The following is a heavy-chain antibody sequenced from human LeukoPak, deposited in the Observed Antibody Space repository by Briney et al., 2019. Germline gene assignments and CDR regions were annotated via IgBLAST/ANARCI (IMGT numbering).Heavy chain of an antibody. CDR2: INPNSGGT. CDR1: GYTFTGYY. V-gene: IGHV1-2*02. D-gene: IGHD3-16*01. Sequence: ASVKVSCKASGYTFTGYYMHWVRQAPGQGLEWMGWINPNSGGTNYAQKFQGRVTMTRDTSISTAYMELSRLRSDDTAVYYCARVRTIGHYYYYMDVWGKGTTVTVSS. CDR3: ARVRTIGHYYYYMDV. J-gene: IGHJ6*03.